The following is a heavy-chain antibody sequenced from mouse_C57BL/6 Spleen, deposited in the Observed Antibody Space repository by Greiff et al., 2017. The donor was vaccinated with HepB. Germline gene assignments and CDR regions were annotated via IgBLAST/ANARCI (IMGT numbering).Heavy chain of an antibody. CDR2: ISYDGSN. Sequence: EVKLMESGPGLVKPSQSLSLTCSVTGYSITSGYYWNWIRQFPGNKLEWMGYISYDGSNNYNPSLKNRISITRDTSKNQFFLKLNSVTTEDTATYYCATGALYGNRYFDVWGTGTTVTVSS. CDR1: GYSITSGYY. V-gene: IGHV3-6*01. CDR3: ATGALYGNRYFDV. J-gene: IGHJ1*03. D-gene: IGHD2-1*01.